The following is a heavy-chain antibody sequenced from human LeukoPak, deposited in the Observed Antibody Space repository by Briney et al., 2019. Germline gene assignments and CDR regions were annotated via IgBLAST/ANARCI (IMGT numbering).Heavy chain of an antibody. V-gene: IGHV1-2*02. CDR2: IDPNTGGT. Sequence: GASVKVSCKASGYTFTRYYIHWLRQAPGQGIEWMGWIDPNTGGTNFAQKFQGRITMTRDTSINTVYMELNRLRSDDTAVYYCTKNQYSGTIITPLDSFDVWGQGTMVTVSS. CDR3: TKNQYSGTIITPLDSFDV. CDR1: GYTFTRYY. D-gene: IGHD3-10*01. J-gene: IGHJ3*01.